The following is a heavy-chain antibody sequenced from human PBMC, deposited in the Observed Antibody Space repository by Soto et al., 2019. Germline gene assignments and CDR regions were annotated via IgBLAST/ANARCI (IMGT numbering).Heavy chain of an antibody. CDR3: ARGGYSGYPPLDYYYGMDV. V-gene: IGHV3-74*01. J-gene: IGHJ6*02. CDR2: INSDGSST. CDR1: GFTFSSYW. Sequence: EVQLVESGGGLVQPGGSLRLSCAASGFTFSSYWMHWVRQAPGKGLVWVSRINSDGSSTSYADSVKGRFTISRDNAKNTLYLQMNSLRAEDMAVYYCARGGYSGYPPLDYYYGMDVWGQGTTVTVSS. D-gene: IGHD5-12*01.